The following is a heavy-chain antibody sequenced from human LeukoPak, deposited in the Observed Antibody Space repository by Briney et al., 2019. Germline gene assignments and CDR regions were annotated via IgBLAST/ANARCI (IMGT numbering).Heavy chain of an antibody. CDR3: ASGQGWHFDL. Sequence: GGSLRLSCAASGFSFSTYAMHWVRQAPGKGLDWVAMIWSDASNQYYADSVKGRFTISRDNSKNTLYLQLNSLRAEDTAVYYCASGQGWHFDLWGRGTLVTVSS. CDR2: IWSDASNQ. J-gene: IGHJ2*01. CDR1: GFSFSTYA. V-gene: IGHV3-33*01.